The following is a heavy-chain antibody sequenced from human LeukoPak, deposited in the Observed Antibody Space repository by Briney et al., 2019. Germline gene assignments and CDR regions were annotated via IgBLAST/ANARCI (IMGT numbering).Heavy chain of an antibody. CDR3: AKDQWLAPFDY. D-gene: IGHD6-19*01. CDR1: GFTFSSYW. Sequence: GGSLRLSCAASGFTFSSYWMNSVRQAPGKGLEWVANIKQDGSEKYYVDSVKGRFTISRDNAKNSLYLQMNSLRAEDTAVYYCAKDQWLAPFDYWGQGALVTVSS. V-gene: IGHV3-7*01. J-gene: IGHJ4*02. CDR2: IKQDGSEK.